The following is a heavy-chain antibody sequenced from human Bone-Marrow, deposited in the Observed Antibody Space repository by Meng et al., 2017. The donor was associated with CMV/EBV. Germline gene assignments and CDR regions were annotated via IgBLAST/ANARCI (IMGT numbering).Heavy chain of an antibody. D-gene: IGHD4-17*01. J-gene: IGHJ4*02. V-gene: IGHV4-59*04. CDR3: ARQDGDYSAFDY. CDR2: IYYSGNTYSGST. CDR1: GGSIKNYY. Sequence: SETLSLTCTVSGGSIKNYYWTWIRQPPGKGLEWIGSIYYSGNTYSGSTYYNASLKSRVTMSVDTSKNEFSLRLSSLTASDTAVYYCARQDGDYSAFDYWGQGTLVTVSS.